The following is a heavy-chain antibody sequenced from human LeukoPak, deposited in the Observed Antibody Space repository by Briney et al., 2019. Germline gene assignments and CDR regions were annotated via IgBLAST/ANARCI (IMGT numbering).Heavy chain of an antibody. Sequence: GESLKISRQPSGYTLAKYWIGWVRQMPGKGLEWMGIIYPGDSETRYGTSFQGEVTISVDKSINTAYLQWIRLKASDTAMYYCARRITVTGDYFDYWGQGTLVTVSS. V-gene: IGHV5-51*01. CDR1: GYTLAKYW. D-gene: IGHD4-17*01. J-gene: IGHJ4*02. CDR3: ARRITVTGDYFDY. CDR2: IYPGDSET.